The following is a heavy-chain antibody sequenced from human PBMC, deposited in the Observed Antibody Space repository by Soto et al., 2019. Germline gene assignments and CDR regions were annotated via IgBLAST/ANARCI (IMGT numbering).Heavy chain of an antibody. CDR2: TYYRSKWYN. CDR3: AKGLSVMAGDNYYGMAV. D-gene: IGHD6-19*01. V-gene: IGHV6-1*01. CDR1: GDSVSSNSAA. Sequence: SQTLSLTCVISGDSVSSNSAAWNWIRQSPSRGLEWLGRTYYRSKWYNDYAVSVKSRITINPDTSKNQFSLQLNSVTPEDTAVYYCAKGLSVMAGDNYYGMAVWGQGTTVTVSS. J-gene: IGHJ6*02.